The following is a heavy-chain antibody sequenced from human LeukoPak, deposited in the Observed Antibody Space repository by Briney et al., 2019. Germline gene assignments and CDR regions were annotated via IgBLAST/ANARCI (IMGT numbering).Heavy chain of an antibody. CDR1: GGSFSGYY. CDR2: INHSGST. D-gene: IGHD6-19*01. CDR3: ARSLRVSVAGTDTFDI. J-gene: IGHJ3*02. Sequence: SETLSLTCAVYGGSFSGYYWSWIRQPPGKGLEWIGEINHSGSTNYNPSLKSRVIISVDTSKNQFSLRLSSVTAADTAVYYCARSLRVSVAGTDTFDIWGQGTMVTVSS. V-gene: IGHV4-34*01.